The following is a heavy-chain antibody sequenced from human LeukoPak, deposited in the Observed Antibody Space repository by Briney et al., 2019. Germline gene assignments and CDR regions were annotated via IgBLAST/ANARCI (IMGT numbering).Heavy chain of an antibody. Sequence: ASVKVSCKASGYTFTSHYINCVRQDTGQGLEWMGWMNPDSGNTAYAQKFQGRVTMTRNTSIGTAYMELSSLRSEDTAVYFCARDYCSGGGCYSNYYYYYMDVWGKGTTVTVSS. CDR1: GYTFTSHY. CDR3: ARDYCSGGGCYSNYYYYYMDV. J-gene: IGHJ6*03. CDR2: MNPDSGNT. V-gene: IGHV1-8*01. D-gene: IGHD2-15*01.